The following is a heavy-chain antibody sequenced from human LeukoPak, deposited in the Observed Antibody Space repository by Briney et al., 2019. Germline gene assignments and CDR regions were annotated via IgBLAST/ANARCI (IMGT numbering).Heavy chain of an antibody. V-gene: IGHV3-23*01. J-gene: IGHJ3*02. CDR2: ISGGGGGT. CDR3: AKIVVPFAEDAFDI. CDR1: GFTFNNYA. Sequence: GGSLRLSCAASGFTFNNYAMSWVRQAPGKGLEWVSGISGGGGGTYYADSVKGRFTISRDNSKNTLYLQMNSLRAEDTAIYYCAKIVVPFAEDAFDIWGQGTMATVSS. D-gene: IGHD2-2*01.